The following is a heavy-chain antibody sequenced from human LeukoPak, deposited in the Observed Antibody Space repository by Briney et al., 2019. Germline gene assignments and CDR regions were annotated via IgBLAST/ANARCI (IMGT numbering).Heavy chain of an antibody. Sequence: SETLSLTCTVSGGSISSYYWSWIRQPPGKGLEWIGNIYYSGSTNYNPSLKSRVTISVDTSKNQFSLKLSSVTAADTAVYYCARMAQPVWILDYWGQGTLVTVSS. CDR2: IYYSGST. CDR1: GGSISSYY. D-gene: IGHD5-18*01. CDR3: ARMAQPVWILDY. V-gene: IGHV4-59*01. J-gene: IGHJ4*02.